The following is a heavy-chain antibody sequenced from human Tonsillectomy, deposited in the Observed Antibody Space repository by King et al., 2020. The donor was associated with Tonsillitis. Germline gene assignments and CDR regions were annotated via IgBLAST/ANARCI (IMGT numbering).Heavy chain of an antibody. D-gene: IGHD3-3*01. CDR3: AKVVEDFWSGLRD. Sequence: VQLVESGGGLVQPGGSLRLSCAASGFTFSSYAMNWVRQAPGKGLEWVSAIRGSGGSTYYADSVKGRFTISRDNSKNTVYLQMNSLRAEDTAVYYCAKVVEDFWSGLRDWGQGTLVSVSS. J-gene: IGHJ4*02. CDR2: IRGSGGST. CDR1: GFTFSSYA. V-gene: IGHV3-23*04.